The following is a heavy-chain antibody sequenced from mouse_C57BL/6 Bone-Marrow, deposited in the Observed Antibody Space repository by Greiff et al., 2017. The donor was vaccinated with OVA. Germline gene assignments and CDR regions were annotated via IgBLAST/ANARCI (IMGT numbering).Heavy chain of an antibody. CDR3: TRDHDYYGSMAY. V-gene: IGHV5-9-1*02. D-gene: IGHD1-1*01. CDR1: GFTFSSYA. CDR2: ISSGGDYI. J-gene: IGHJ3*01. Sequence: EVKLMESGEGLVKPGGSLKLSCAASGFTFSSYAMSWVRQTPEKRLEWVAYISSGGDYIYYADTVKGRFTISRDNARNTLYLQMSSLKSEDTAMYYCTRDHDYYGSMAYWGQGTLVTVSA.